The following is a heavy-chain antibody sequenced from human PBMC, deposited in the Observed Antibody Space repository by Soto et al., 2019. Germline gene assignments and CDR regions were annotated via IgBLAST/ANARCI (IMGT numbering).Heavy chain of an antibody. D-gene: IGHD3-3*01. CDR3: VTSLNYDFWRDGVRHYYFAY. Sequence: QVQLQESGPGLVTPSGTLSLTCAVSGGSISSSYWWNWFRQPPGKGLEWIGKIYHSGSTNYNPTLKNRVTISVDKSNNQFSLRLSSVTAADTAVYFCVTSLNYDFWRDGVRHYYFAYWGQGTLVTVAS. J-gene: IGHJ4*02. CDR2: IYHSGST. CDR1: GGSISSSYW. V-gene: IGHV4-4*02.